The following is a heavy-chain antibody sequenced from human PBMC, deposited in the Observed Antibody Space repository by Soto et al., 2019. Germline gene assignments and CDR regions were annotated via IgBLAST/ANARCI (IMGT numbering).Heavy chain of an antibody. D-gene: IGHD2-8*02. CDR2: IYSGGST. Sequence: PGGSLRLSCAASGFTVSSNYMSWVRQAPGKGLEWVSVIYSGGSTYYADSVKGRFTISRDNSKNTLYLQMNSLRAEDTAVYYCASRGYWRPSSYVDYWGQGTLVTVS. CDR3: ASRGYWRPSSYVDY. CDR1: GFTVSSNY. J-gene: IGHJ4*02. V-gene: IGHV3-53*01.